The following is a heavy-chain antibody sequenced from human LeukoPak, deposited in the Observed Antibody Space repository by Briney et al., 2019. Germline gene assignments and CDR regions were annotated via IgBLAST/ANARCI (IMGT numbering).Heavy chain of an antibody. CDR1: GFTFSSYA. D-gene: IGHD5-12*01. Sequence: PGGSLRLSCAASGFTFSSYAMSWVRQAPGKGLEWVSAISGSGGSTYYADSVKGRFTISRDNSKNTLYLQMNSLRAEDTAVCYCAKDRGYSGYDLVGGMDVWGQGTTVTVSS. V-gene: IGHV3-23*01. J-gene: IGHJ6*02. CDR2: ISGSGGST. CDR3: AKDRGYSGYDLVGGMDV.